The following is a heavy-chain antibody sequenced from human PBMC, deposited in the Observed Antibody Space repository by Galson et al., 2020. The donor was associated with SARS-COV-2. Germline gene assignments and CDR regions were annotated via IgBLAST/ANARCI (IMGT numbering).Heavy chain of an antibody. J-gene: IGHJ6*02. CDR3: SRDIATVTSDYYYGMDV. V-gene: IGHV1-46*01. CDR1: GYTFTSYY. D-gene: IGHD4-17*01. CDR2: INPSGGST. Sequence: ASVKVSCKASGYTFTSYYMHWVRQAPGQGLEWMGIINPSGGSTSYAQKFQGRVTMTRDTSTSTVYMELSSLRSEDTAVYYCSRDIATVTSDYYYGMDVWCQGTTVTVSS.